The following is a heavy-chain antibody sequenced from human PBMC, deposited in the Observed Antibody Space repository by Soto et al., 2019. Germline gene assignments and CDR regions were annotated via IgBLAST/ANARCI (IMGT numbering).Heavy chain of an antibody. J-gene: IGHJ4*02. V-gene: IGHV3-21*01. CDR3: TRVYGDYGTLSDY. CDR1: GFTFSDYS. CDR2: ISSTSTFI. Sequence: EVQLVESGGGLDKRGDSLRLSCAASGFTFSDYSVNWVRQAPGKGLEWVSSISSTSTFIYYADSVRGRFTISRDNAKNSLYLQMNSLRAEDTAAYYCTRVYGDYGTLSDYWGRGTLVTVSS. D-gene: IGHD4-17*01.